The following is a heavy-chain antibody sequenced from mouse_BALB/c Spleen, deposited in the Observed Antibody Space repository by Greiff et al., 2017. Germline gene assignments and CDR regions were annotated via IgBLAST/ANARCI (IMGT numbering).Heavy chain of an antibody. CDR2: IDPSDSYT. CDR3: ARSVTGSSSY. CDR1: GYTFTSYW. V-gene: IGHV1-69*02. D-gene: IGHD1-1*01. J-gene: IGHJ2*01. Sequence: QVQLQQPGAELVKPGASVKLSCKASGYTFTSYWMHWVKQRPGQGLEWIGEIDPSDSYTNYNQKFKGKATLTVDKSSSTAYMQLSSLTSEDSAVYYCARSVTGSSSYWGQGTTLTVSS.